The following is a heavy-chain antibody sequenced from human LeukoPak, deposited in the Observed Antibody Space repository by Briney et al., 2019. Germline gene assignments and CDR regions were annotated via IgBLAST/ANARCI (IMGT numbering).Heavy chain of an antibody. J-gene: IGHJ5*02. D-gene: IGHD2-15*01. V-gene: IGHV4-59*08. CDR3: AGQYCSGGSCYWFDP. Sequence: PSETLSLTCTVSGGSISSYYWSWIRQPPGKGLEWIGYIYYSGSTNYNPSLKSRVTISVDTSKNQFSLKLSSVTAADTAMYYCAGQYCSGGSCYWFDPWGQGTLVTVSS. CDR1: GGSISSYY. CDR2: IYYSGST.